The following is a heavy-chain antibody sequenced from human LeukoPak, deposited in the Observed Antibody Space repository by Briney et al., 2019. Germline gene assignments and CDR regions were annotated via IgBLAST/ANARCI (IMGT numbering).Heavy chain of an antibody. V-gene: IGHV3-7*01. CDR3: ARDMITIFGVVIYSGDAFDI. J-gene: IGHJ3*02. Sequence: GGSLRLSCAASGFTFSSSWMSWVRQAPGKGLEWVANIKQDGSEKYYVESVKGRFTISRDNAKNSLYLKMNSRRAEDTAVYYCARDMITIFGVVIYSGDAFDIWGQGTMVTVSS. CDR1: GFTFSSSW. CDR2: IKQDGSEK. D-gene: IGHD3-3*01.